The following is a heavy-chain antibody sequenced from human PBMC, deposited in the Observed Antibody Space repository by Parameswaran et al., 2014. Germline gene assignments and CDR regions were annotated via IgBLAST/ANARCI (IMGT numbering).Heavy chain of an antibody. CDR2: IIPIFGTA. V-gene: IGHV1-69*01. Sequence: WVRQAPGQGLEWMGGIIPIFGTANYAQKFRGRVTITADESTSTAYMKLSSLRSEDTAVYYCARPEGRHYYYYGMDVWGQGTTVTVSS. J-gene: IGHJ6*02. CDR3: ARPEGRHYYYYGMDV. D-gene: IGHD1-14*01.